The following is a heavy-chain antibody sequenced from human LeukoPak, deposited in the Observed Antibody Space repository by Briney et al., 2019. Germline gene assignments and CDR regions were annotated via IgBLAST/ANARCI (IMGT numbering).Heavy chain of an antibody. CDR3: ARGLHLRYFDWLSSSSSDY. D-gene: IGHD3-9*01. J-gene: IGHJ4*02. CDR1: GYTFTSYG. Sequence: GASVKVSCKASGYTFTSYGMNWVRQAPGQGLEWMGWINTNTGNPTYAQGFTGRFVFSLDTSVSTAYLQISSLKAEDTAVYYCARGLHLRYFDWLSSSSSDYWGQGTLVTVSS. CDR2: INTNTGNP. V-gene: IGHV7-4-1*02.